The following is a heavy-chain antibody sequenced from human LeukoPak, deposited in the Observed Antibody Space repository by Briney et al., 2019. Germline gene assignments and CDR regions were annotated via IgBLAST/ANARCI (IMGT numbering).Heavy chain of an antibody. CDR2: IYYSGST. Sequence: PSETLSLTCAVSGGSISSSSYYWGWIRQPPGKGLEWIGSIYYSGSTYYNPSLKSRVTISVDTSKNQFSLKLSSVTAADTAVYYWARLNRSGWYVDYWGQGTLVTVSS. J-gene: IGHJ4*01. V-gene: IGHV4-39*01. CDR3: ARLNRSGWYVDY. CDR1: GGSISSSSYY. D-gene: IGHD6-19*01.